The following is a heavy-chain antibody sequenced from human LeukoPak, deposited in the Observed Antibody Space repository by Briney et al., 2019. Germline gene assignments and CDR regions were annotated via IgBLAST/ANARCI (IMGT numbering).Heavy chain of an antibody. CDR1: GGSFSGYH. CDR2: INHSGST. V-gene: IGHV4-34*01. Sequence: SETLSLTCAVYGGSFSGYHWSWIRQPPGKGLEWIGEINHSGSTNYNPSLKSRVTISVDTSKNQFSLKLSSVTAADTAVYYCARCYYGSGSYYNTWGQGTLVTVSS. D-gene: IGHD3-10*01. CDR3: ARCYYGSGSYYNT. J-gene: IGHJ5*02.